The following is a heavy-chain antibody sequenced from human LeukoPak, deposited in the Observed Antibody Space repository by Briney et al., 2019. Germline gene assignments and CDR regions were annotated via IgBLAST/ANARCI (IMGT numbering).Heavy chain of an antibody. Sequence: ASVKVSCKASGYTFTSYDINWVRQATGQGLEWMGWMNPNSGNTGYAQKSQGRVTMTRNTSISTAYMELSSLRSEDTAVYYCARAPIYYYDSSGYYFVNWFDPWGQGTLVTVSS. V-gene: IGHV1-8*01. J-gene: IGHJ5*02. D-gene: IGHD3-22*01. CDR1: GYTFTSYD. CDR2: MNPNSGNT. CDR3: ARAPIYYYDSSGYYFVNWFDP.